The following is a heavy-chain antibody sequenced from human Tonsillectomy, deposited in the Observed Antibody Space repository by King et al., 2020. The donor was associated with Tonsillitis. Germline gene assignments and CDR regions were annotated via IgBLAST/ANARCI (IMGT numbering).Heavy chain of an antibody. V-gene: IGHV3-33*01. CDR3: ARGSYCSSTSCYRDAFDI. D-gene: IGHD2-2*02. J-gene: IGHJ3*02. Sequence: VQLVQSGGGVVQPGRSLRLSCAASGFTFSSYGMHWVRQAPGKGLEWGAVIWYGGSNKYYADSVKGRFTISRDNSKNTLYLQRNSLRAEDTAVYYCARGSYCSSTSCYRDAFDIWGQGTMVTVSS. CDR2: IWYGGSNK. CDR1: GFTFSSYG.